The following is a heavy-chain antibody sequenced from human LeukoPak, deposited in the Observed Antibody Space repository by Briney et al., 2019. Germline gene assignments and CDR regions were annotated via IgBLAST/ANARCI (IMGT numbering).Heavy chain of an antibody. D-gene: IGHD5-18*01. CDR2: INWNGGST. V-gene: IGHV3-20*04. CDR1: GFTFDDYG. CDR3: ARAGYGYYYYYYMDV. J-gene: IGHJ6*03. Sequence: GGSLRLSCAASGFTFDDYGMSWVRQAPGKGLEWVSGINWNGGSTGYADSVKGRFTISRDNPKNSLYLQMNSLRAEDTALYYCARAGYGYYYYYYMDVWGKGTTVTVSS.